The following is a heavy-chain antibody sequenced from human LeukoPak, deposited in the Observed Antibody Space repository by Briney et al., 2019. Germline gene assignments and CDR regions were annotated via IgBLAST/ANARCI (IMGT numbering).Heavy chain of an antibody. Sequence: GGSLRLSCAASGFTSSSYGMHWVRQAPGKGLEWVATISRDGYTTYYTDSVKGRFTISRDNSKKSLFLQMDSLRAEDTAIYYCAKGYIPSPPATRVLDYWGQGTLVTVSS. D-gene: IGHD5-12*01. CDR1: GFTSSSYG. CDR3: AKGYIPSPPATRVLDY. CDR2: ISRDGYTT. J-gene: IGHJ4*02. V-gene: IGHV3-23*01.